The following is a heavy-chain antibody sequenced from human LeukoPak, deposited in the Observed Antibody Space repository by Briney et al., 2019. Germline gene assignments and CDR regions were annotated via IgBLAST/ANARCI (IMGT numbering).Heavy chain of an antibody. V-gene: IGHV3-30-3*01. J-gene: IGHJ3*02. D-gene: IGHD2-2*01. Sequence: GGSLRLSCAASGFPFSSYAMHWVRQAPGKGLEWVALISYDGNNKYYADSVKGRFTISRDNSKNTLYLQMNSLRAEGTAVYYCARARYCSSISRREAFDIWGQGTMVTVSS. CDR2: ISYDGNNK. CDR1: GFPFSSYA. CDR3: ARARYCSSISRREAFDI.